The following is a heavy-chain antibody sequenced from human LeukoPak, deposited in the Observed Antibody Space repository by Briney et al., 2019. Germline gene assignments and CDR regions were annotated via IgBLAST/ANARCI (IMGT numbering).Heavy chain of an antibody. Sequence: SETLSLTCAVYGGSFSGYYWSWIRQPPGKGLEWIGEINHSGSTNYNPSLKSRVAISVDTSKNQFSLKLSSVTAADTAVYYCARDVRSGSSVGGFDYWGQGTLVTVSS. CDR3: ARDVRSGSSVGGFDY. CDR1: GGSFSGYY. D-gene: IGHD6-6*01. CDR2: INHSGST. J-gene: IGHJ4*02. V-gene: IGHV4-34*01.